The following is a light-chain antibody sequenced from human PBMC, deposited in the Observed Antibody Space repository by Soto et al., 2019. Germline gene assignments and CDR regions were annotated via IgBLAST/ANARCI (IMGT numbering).Light chain of an antibody. J-gene: IGKJ4*02. V-gene: IGKV1-12*01. CDR1: QGISSW. CDR2: TVS. Sequence: DIHMTQSPSSVSASVGDRVTITCRASQGISSWLAWYQQKPGKAPKLRIYTVSSLQSGVPSRFSGSAAGTDFTLTISSLQAEDFATNSCQKANSCTRTFGEGTKVDI. CDR3: QKANSCTRT.